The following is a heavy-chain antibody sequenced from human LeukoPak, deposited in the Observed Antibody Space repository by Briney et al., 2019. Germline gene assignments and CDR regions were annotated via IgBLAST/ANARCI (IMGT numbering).Heavy chain of an antibody. CDR3: ASDGDYYDSSGYYYL. CDR1: GGSFSGYY. D-gene: IGHD3-22*01. CDR2: INHSGST. Sequence: SETLSLTCAVYGGSFSGYYWSWIRQPPGKGLEWIGEINHSGSTNYNPSLKSRVTISVDTSKNQFSLKLSSVTAADTAVYYCASDGDYYDSSGYYYLWGQGTLVTVSS. J-gene: IGHJ5*02. V-gene: IGHV4-34*01.